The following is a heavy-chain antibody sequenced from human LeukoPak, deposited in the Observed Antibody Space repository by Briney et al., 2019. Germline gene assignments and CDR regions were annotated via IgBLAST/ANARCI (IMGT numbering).Heavy chain of an antibody. Sequence: SETLSLTCAVYGGSFSGYYWSWIRQPPGKGLEWSGEINHSGSTNYNPSLKTRVTISVDTSKNQFSLKLSSVTAADTAVYYCASGSCSGGSCYQKFWGQGTLVTVSS. J-gene: IGHJ4*02. CDR2: INHSGST. V-gene: IGHV4-34*01. CDR3: ASGSCSGGSCYQKF. D-gene: IGHD2-15*01. CDR1: GGSFSGYY.